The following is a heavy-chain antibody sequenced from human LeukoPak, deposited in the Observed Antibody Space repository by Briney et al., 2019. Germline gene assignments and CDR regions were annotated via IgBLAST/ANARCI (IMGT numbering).Heavy chain of an antibody. CDR1: GFTFSYYG. V-gene: IGHV3-23*01. J-gene: IGHJ4*02. D-gene: IGHD3-22*01. CDR2: FGHNGDIT. CDR3: ARVGVYDNSRRQFDY. Sequence: GGSLRLSCAASGFTFSYYGLSWVRQAPGKGLEWVSGFGHNGDITYSDSVKGRFTISRDNSKNTLFLQMNSLRAEDTAVYYCARVGVYDNSRRQFDYWGQGTLVTVSS.